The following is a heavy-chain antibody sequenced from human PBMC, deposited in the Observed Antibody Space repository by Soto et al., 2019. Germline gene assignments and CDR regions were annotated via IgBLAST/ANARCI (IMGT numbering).Heavy chain of an antibody. V-gene: IGHV4-34*01. J-gene: IGHJ3*02. CDR1: GGSFSGYY. CDR2: INHSGST. Sequence: SETLSLTCAVYGGSFSGYYWSWIRQPPGKGLEWIGEINHSGSTNYNPSLKSRVTISVDTSKNQFSLKLSSVTAADTAVYYCARRRKALRFFERGFDIWGQGTMVTVSS. CDR3: ARRRKALRFFERGFDI. D-gene: IGHD3-3*01.